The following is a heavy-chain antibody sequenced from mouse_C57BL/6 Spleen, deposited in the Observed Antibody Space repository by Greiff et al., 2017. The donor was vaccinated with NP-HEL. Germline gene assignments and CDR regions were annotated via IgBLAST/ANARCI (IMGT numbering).Heavy chain of an antibody. CDR2: INPNNGGT. V-gene: IGHV1-26*01. Sequence: VQLQQSGPELVKPGASVKISCKASGYTLTDYYMNWVKQSHGKSLEWIGDINPNNGGTSYNQKFKGKATLTVDKSSSTAYMELRSLTSEDSAVYYCARGGYYYGSSYYFDYWGQGTTLTVSS. D-gene: IGHD1-1*01. CDR1: GYTLTDYY. CDR3: ARGGYYYGSSYYFDY. J-gene: IGHJ2*01.